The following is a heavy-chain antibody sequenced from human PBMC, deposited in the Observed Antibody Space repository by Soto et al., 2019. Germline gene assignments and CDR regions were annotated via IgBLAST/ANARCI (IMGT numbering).Heavy chain of an antibody. D-gene: IGHD6-19*01. J-gene: IGHJ6*03. CDR2: IIPILGIA. CDR1: GGTFSSYT. Sequence: QVQLVQSGAEVKKPGSSVKVSCKASGGTFSSYTISWVRQPPGQGLEWMGRIIPILGIANYAQKFQGRVTITADKSTSTAYMELSSLRSEDTAVYYCARYRGEGQWLVSYYYYYSMDVWGKGTTVTVSS. CDR3: ARYRGEGQWLVSYYYYYSMDV. V-gene: IGHV1-69*02.